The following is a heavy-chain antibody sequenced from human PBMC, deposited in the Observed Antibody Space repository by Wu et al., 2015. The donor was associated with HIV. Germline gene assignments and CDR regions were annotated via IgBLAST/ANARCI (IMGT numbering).Heavy chain of an antibody. V-gene: IGHV1-18*01. D-gene: IGHD2-2*01. CDR1: GYTFTSYG. Sequence: QIQLVQSGPEVKEPGASVKVSCRTSGYTFTSYGISWVRQAPGQGLEWMGWISPYNENTNYAQRFKGRVTMTTDKYTRTAYLELRSLRSDDTAVYYCARGDYSTTSYYFYYMDVWGEGTTVTVSS. CDR3: ARGDYSTTSYYFYYMDV. CDR2: ISPYNENT. J-gene: IGHJ6*03.